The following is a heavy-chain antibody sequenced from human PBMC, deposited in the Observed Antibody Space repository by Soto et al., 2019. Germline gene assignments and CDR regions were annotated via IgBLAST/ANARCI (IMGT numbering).Heavy chain of an antibody. CDR3: ARHRRGSLSSTPYNWFDP. J-gene: IGHJ5*02. D-gene: IGHD3-10*01. CDR1: GGTFSSYT. Sequence: QVQLVQSGAEVKKPGSSVKVSCKASGGTFSSYTISWVRQAPGQGREWMGRIIPILGIANYAQKFQGRVTITADKSTSTAYMELSSLRSEDTAVYYCARHRRGSLSSTPYNWFDPWGQGTLVTVSS. V-gene: IGHV1-69*02. CDR2: IIPILGIA.